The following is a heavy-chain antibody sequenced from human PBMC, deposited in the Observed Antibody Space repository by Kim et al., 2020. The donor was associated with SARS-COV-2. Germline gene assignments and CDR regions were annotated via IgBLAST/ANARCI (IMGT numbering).Heavy chain of an antibody. CDR2: ISSSSSYI. V-gene: IGHV3-21*01. J-gene: IGHJ5*02. CDR1: GFTFSSYS. CDR3: ARDPRKGCSGGSCPWASWFDP. Sequence: GGSLRLSCAASGFTFSSYSMNWVRQAPGKGLEWVSSISSSSSYIYYADSVKGRFTISRDNAKNSLYLQMNSLRAEDTAVYYCARDPRKGCSGGSCPWASWFDPWGKGTLVTVSS. D-gene: IGHD2-15*01.